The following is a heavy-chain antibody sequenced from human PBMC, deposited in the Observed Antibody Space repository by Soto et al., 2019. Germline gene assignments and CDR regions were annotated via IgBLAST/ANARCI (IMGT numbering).Heavy chain of an antibody. CDR1: GGSISSGVYY. Sequence: SETLSLTCTVSGGSISSGVYYWTWIRQHPGKGLEWIGYVYHSGSTNYNPSLKSRVTISVDTSKNQFSLDLTSVTAADTAVYYCARSNMGSPPRVDYWGQGTLVTVSS. CDR3: ARSNMGSPPRVDY. J-gene: IGHJ4*02. D-gene: IGHD3-10*01. V-gene: IGHV4-31*03. CDR2: VYHSGST.